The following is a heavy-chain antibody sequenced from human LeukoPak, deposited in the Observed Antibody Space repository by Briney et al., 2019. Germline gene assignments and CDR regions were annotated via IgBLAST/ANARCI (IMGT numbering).Heavy chain of an antibody. D-gene: IGHD6-19*01. CDR3: ARDWGDPVSSGRYFLSGRTPWFNP. CDR2: ISSSSSYI. V-gene: IGHV3-21*01. Sequence: GGSLRLSCAASGFTFSSYSMNWVRQAPGKGLEWVSSISSSSSYIYYADSVKGRFTISRDNAKNSLYLQMNSLRAEDTAVYYCARDWGDPVSSGRYFLSGRTPWFNPWGQGTLVTVSS. CDR1: GFTFSSYS. J-gene: IGHJ5*02.